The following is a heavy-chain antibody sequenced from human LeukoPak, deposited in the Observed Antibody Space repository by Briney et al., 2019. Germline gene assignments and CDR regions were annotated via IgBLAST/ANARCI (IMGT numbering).Heavy chain of an antibody. CDR2: INHSGST. V-gene: IGHV4-34*01. D-gene: IGHD1-1*01. Sequence: SETLSLTCTVSGGSISSYYWSWIRQPPGKGLEWIGEINHSGSTNYNPSLKSRVTISVDTSKNQFSLKLSSVTAADTAVYYCASGRRYDAFDIWGQGTMVTVSS. J-gene: IGHJ3*02. CDR1: GGSISSYY. CDR3: ASGRRYDAFDI.